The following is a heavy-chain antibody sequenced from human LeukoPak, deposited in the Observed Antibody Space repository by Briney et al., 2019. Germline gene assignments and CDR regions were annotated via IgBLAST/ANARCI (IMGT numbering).Heavy chain of an antibody. CDR2: ISGSGGST. D-gene: IGHD3-3*01. V-gene: IGHV3-23*01. CDR1: GFTFSSYA. Sequence: GGSLRLSCAASGFTFSSYAMSWVRQAPGEGLEWVSDISGSGGSTYYADSVKGRFTISRDISKNTLYLQMNSLRAEDTAVYYCAKDGPLITIFGVAWGRGTLVTVSS. CDR3: AKDGPLITIFGVA. J-gene: IGHJ2*01.